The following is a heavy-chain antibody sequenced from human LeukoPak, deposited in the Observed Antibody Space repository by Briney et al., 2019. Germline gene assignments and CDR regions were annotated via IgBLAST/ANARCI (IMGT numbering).Heavy chain of an antibody. D-gene: IGHD1-26*01. V-gene: IGHV1-18*01. CDR1: GYTFSNYA. CDR3: TRGEGFCDY. J-gene: IGHJ4*02. Sequence: ASVKVSCKASGYTFSNYAISWMRQAPGQGLEWMAWITVYNGNINYAQKLQGRVTVTADTSTSTAYMELRNLRSDDTAVYYCTRGEGFCDYWGQGTLVTVSS. CDR2: ITVYNGNI.